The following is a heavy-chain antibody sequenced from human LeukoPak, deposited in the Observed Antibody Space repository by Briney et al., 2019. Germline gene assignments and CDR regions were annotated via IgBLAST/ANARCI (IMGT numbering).Heavy chain of an antibody. J-gene: IGHJ3*02. CDR2: IKGDGSEK. D-gene: IGHD3-16*02. Sequence: GGSLRLSCAASGFTFSSYWMSWVRQAPGKGLEWVANIKGDGSEKNYVASVKGRFTISRDNAENSLHLQMYSLRAEDTAVYYCARLSSFAFDIWGQGTMVTVSS. CDR3: ARLSSFAFDI. CDR1: GFTFSSYW. V-gene: IGHV3-7*01.